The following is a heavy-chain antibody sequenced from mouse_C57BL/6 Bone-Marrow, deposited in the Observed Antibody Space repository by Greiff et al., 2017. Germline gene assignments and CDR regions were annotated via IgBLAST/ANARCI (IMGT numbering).Heavy chain of an antibody. Sequence: EVKLVESGGGLVKPGGSLKLSCAASGFTFSSYAMSWVRQTPEKRLEWVATISDGGSYTYYPDNVKGRFTISRDNAKNNLYLQMSHLKSEDTAMYYCARDQVYYGYSYAMDYWGQGTSVTVSS. J-gene: IGHJ4*01. CDR3: ARDQVYYGYSYAMDY. CDR2: ISDGGSYT. CDR1: GFTFSSYA. D-gene: IGHD2-2*01. V-gene: IGHV5-4*01.